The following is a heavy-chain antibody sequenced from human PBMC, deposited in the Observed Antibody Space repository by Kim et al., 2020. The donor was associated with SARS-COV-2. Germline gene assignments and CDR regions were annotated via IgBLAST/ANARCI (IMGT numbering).Heavy chain of an antibody. D-gene: IGHD3-10*01. J-gene: IGHJ4*02. CDR2: ISAYNGNT. Sequence: ASVKVSCKASGYTFTSYGISWVRQAPGQGLEWMGWISAYNGNTNYAQKLQGRVTMTTDTSTSTAYMELRSLRSDDTAVYYCARVHITMVRGVIIFGELPPDYWGQGTLVTVSS. CDR1: GYTFTSYG. CDR3: ARVHITMVRGVIIFGELPPDY. V-gene: IGHV1-18*04.